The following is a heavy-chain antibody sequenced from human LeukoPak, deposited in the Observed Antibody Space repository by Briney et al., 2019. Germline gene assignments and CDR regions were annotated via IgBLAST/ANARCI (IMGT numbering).Heavy chain of an antibody. J-gene: IGHJ3*02. V-gene: IGHV4-59*12. CDR1: GGSISSYY. Sequence: PSETLSLTCTVSGGSISSYYWSWLRQPPGKGLEWIGYIYYSGSTNYNPSLKSRVTISVDTSKNQFSLKLSSVTAADTAVYYCAREGNYGDYKGAVGGFDIWGQGTMVTVSS. D-gene: IGHD4-17*01. CDR2: IYYSGST. CDR3: AREGNYGDYKGAVGGFDI.